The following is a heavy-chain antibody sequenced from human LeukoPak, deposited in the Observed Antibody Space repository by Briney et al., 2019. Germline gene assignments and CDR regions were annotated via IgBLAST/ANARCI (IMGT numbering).Heavy chain of an antibody. J-gene: IGHJ4*02. CDR2: ISYDGSKK. D-gene: IGHD3-10*01. V-gene: IGHV3-30*04. CDR1: GFTFSSYV. CDR3: AKDVYGSGLWGPFDY. Sequence: TGGSLRLSCAASGFTFSSYVMHWVRQAPGKGLEWVTVISYDGSKKNYADSVKGRFTISRDNSKNTLYLQMNSLRAEDTALYYCAKDVYGSGLWGPFDYWGQGTLVTVSS.